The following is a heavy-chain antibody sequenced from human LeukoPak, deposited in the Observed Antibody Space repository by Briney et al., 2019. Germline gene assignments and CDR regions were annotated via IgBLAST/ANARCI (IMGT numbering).Heavy chain of an antibody. CDR1: GYTFTSYG. D-gene: IGHD4-17*01. Sequence: ASVKVSCKASGYTFTSYGTSWVRQAPGHGLEWMGWIRAYNGNTNYAQKLQGRVTMTTNTSTSTAYMELRSLRSDDTAVYYCARVRWDTVTTQEFDYWGQGTLVTVSS. V-gene: IGHV1-18*01. CDR2: IRAYNGNT. CDR3: ARVRWDTVTTQEFDY. J-gene: IGHJ4*02.